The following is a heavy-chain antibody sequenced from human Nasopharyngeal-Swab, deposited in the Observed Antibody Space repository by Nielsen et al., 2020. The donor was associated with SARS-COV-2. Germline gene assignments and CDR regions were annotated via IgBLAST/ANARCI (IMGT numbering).Heavy chain of an antibody. CDR3: ARGCGSGCPWGMDV. Sequence: GGSLRLSCEASGFPFSNYDLQWVRHAAGKGLEWVSGIGTAGDTYYQGSVKGRFTISRENAKKSLYLQMNSLRAGDTAVYYCARGCGSGCPWGMDVWGHWTTVTVSS. CDR1: GFPFSNYD. D-gene: IGHD6-19*01. J-gene: IGHJ6*02. V-gene: IGHV3-13*01. CDR2: IGTAGDT.